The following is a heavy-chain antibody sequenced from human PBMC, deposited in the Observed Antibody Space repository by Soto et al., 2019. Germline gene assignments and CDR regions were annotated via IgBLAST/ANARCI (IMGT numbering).Heavy chain of an antibody. V-gene: IGHV1-46*01. CDR3: AREQVGATFDY. CDR1: GYTFTSYY. D-gene: IGHD1-26*01. CDR2: INPSGGST. Sequence: QVQLVQSGAEVKKPGASVKVSCKASGYTFTSYYMHWVRQAPGQGLEWMGIINPSGGSTSYAQKFQGRVTMTRDTSTSTVYMELSSLRYEDTAVYYCAREQVGATFDYWGQGTLVTVSS. J-gene: IGHJ4*02.